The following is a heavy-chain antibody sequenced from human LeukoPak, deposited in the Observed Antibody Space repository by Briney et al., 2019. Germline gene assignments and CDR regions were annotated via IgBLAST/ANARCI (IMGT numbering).Heavy chain of an antibody. Sequence: GGSLRLSCAASGFTFSSYAMHWVRQAPGKGLEWVAVISYDGSNKYYADSVKGRFTISRDNSKNTLYLQMNSLRAEDTAVYYCAKAPVDGGDYWGQGALVTVSS. CDR1: GFTFSSYA. J-gene: IGHJ4*02. D-gene: IGHD6-19*01. V-gene: IGHV3-30-3*01. CDR2: ISYDGSNK. CDR3: AKAPVDGGDY.